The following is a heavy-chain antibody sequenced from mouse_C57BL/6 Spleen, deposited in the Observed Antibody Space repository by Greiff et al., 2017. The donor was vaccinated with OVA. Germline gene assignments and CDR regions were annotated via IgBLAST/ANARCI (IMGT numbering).Heavy chain of an antibody. J-gene: IGHJ2*01. CDR3: AREADVGNFDY. Sequence: QVQLQQSGPGLVQPSQSLSITCTVSGFSLTSYGVHWVRQSPGKGLEWLGVIWSGGSTDYNAAFISSLSISKDNSKSQIFFKMNSLQAGDTAIYYCAREADVGNFDYWGQGTTLTVSS. CDR2: IWSGGST. V-gene: IGHV2-2*01. CDR1: GFSLTSYG.